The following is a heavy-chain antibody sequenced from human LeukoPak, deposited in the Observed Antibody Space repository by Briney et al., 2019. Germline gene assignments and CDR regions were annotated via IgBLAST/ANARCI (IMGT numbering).Heavy chain of an antibody. CDR2: IRYDGSNK. V-gene: IGHV3-30*02. Sequence: GGSLRLSCAASGFTFSSYGMHWVRQAPGKGLEWVAFIRYDGSNKYYADSVKGRFTISRDNSKNTLYLKMNSLRAEDTAVYYCAKVLLNYFDYWGQGTLVTVSS. CDR1: GFTFSSYG. CDR3: AKVLLNYFDY. J-gene: IGHJ4*02.